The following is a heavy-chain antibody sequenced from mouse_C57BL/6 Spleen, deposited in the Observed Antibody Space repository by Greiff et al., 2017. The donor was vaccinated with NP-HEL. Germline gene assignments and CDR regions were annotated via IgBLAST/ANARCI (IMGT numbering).Heavy chain of an antibody. D-gene: IGHD1-1*01. CDR3: ARRNYYGSSYPYAMDY. V-gene: IGHV5-17*01. J-gene: IGHJ4*01. CDR1: GFTFSDYG. Sequence: EVKVEESGGGLVKPGGSLKLSCAASGFTFSDYGMHWVRQAPEKGLEWVAYISSGSSTIYYADTVKGRFTISRDNAKNTLFLQMTSLRSEDTAMYYCARRNYYGSSYPYAMDYWGQGTSVTVSS. CDR2: ISSGSSTI.